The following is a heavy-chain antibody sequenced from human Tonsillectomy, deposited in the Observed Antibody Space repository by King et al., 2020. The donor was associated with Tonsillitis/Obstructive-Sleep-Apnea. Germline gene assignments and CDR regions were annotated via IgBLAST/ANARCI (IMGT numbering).Heavy chain of an antibody. CDR3: ARGETTIFGVYYYYMDV. CDR1: GGSISSYY. Sequence: VQLQESGPGLVKPSETLSLTCTVSGGSISSYYWSWIRQPPGKGLEWIGYIYYSGSTNYNPSLKSRVTISVDTSKNQFSLKLSSVTAADTAVYYCARGETTIFGVYYYYMDVGGKGTTVTVSS. J-gene: IGHJ6*03. D-gene: IGHD3-3*01. V-gene: IGHV4-59*01. CDR2: IYYSGST.